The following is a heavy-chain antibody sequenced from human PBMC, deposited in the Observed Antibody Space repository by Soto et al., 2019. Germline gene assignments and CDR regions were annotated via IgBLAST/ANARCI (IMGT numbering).Heavy chain of an antibody. J-gene: IGHJ4*02. CDR1: GFTFSSYS. CDR3: AREMTGTTRDDY. V-gene: IGHV3-21*01. D-gene: IGHD1-7*01. CDR2: ISSSSSYI. Sequence: GVSLRLSCSASGFTFSSYSMNWVRQAPGKGLEWVSSISSSSSYIYYADSVKGRFTISRDNAKNSLYLQMNSLRAEDTAVYYCAREMTGTTRDDYWGQGTLVTVSS.